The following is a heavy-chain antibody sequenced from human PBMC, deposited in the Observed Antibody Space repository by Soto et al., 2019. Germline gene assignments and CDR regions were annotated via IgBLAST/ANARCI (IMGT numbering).Heavy chain of an antibody. V-gene: IGHV2-5*02. D-gene: IGHD2-15*01. CDR3: ARRRVRDGSGWDVGVFDY. Sequence: QITLKESGPSRVKPTQTLALTCNFSGFSLSTSGVGVGWIRQPPGKALECLGIIYWDDDRRYSTSLKNRLTITKDASKNEVVLIMTHMDPDDTGTYSCARRRVRDGSGWDVGVFDYWGQGFLVTVSS. CDR1: GFSLSTSGVG. J-gene: IGHJ4*02. CDR2: IYWDDDR.